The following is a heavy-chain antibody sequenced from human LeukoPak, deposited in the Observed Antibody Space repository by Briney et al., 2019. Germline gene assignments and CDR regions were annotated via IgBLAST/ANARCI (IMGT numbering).Heavy chain of an antibody. Sequence: PSETLSLTCTVSGCSISSSDWSWIRQPPGKGLEWIGYIYYSGSTNYNPSFKSRVAISVDTSKNQFSLKLSSVTAADTAVYYRATWGIAVAGTFDYWGQGTLVTVST. J-gene: IGHJ4*02. V-gene: IGHV4-59*08. CDR3: ATWGIAVAGTFDY. D-gene: IGHD6-19*01. CDR1: GCSISSSD. CDR2: IYYSGST.